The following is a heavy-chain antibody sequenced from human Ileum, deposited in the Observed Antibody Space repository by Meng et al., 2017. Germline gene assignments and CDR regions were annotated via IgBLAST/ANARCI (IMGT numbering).Heavy chain of an antibody. Sequence: QMQLHESVPGLVKPSGTLSLTRGLSGGSFSSGNWWGWVRQPPGKGLEWIGGIFHTGNTNYNPSLQSRVSLSIDKSKNQFSLKVISVTAADTAVYYGVNYCSGGKCSPNEKTQHWGQGTLVTVSS. V-gene: IGHV4-4*02. J-gene: IGHJ1*01. D-gene: IGHD2-15*01. CDR2: IFHTGNT. CDR3: VNYCSGGKCSPNEKTQH. CDR1: GGSFSSGNW.